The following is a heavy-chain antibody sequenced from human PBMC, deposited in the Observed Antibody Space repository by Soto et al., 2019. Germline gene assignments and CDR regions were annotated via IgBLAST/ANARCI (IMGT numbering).Heavy chain of an antibody. Sequence: VQLVDSGGGLVQPGGSLRLSCAASGFVFRNAWINWVRQAPGKGLEWVGRIKSGGATDFAALARGRFAITRDDSRNMAYMQMNNLDTEDTAVYYCTTDSYSTIIDVRFDFWGQGALVTVSS. CDR2: IKSGGAT. CDR1: GFVFRNAW. V-gene: IGHV3-15*07. J-gene: IGHJ4*02. D-gene: IGHD3-22*01. CDR3: TTDSYSTIIDVRFDF.